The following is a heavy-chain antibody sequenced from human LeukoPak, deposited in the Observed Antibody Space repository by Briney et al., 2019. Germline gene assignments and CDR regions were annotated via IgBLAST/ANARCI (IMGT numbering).Heavy chain of an antibody. V-gene: IGHV2-5*01. CDR2: IYWNDDK. CDR3: AYRPPQSRDSSGYYRHWFDP. CDR1: GFSLSTSGVG. Sequence: ESGPTLVKPTQTLTLTCTFSGFSLSTSGVGVGWIRQPPGKALEWLALIYWNDDKRYSPSLKSRLTITKDTSKNQVVLTMTNMDPVDTATYYCAYRPPQSRDSSGYYRHWFDPWGQGTLVTVSS. J-gene: IGHJ5*02. D-gene: IGHD3-22*01.